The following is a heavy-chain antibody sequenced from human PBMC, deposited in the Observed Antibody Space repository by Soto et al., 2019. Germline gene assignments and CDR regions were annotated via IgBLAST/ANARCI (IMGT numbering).Heavy chain of an antibody. CDR3: ARGRTGYYYYMDV. Sequence: PSETLSITCTVSSGSVSSYYWSWIRQPPGKGLEWIGYISHSGSTNYNPSLKSRVSISLDTSKSQFSLRLNSVTAADTAVYYCARGRTGYYYYMDVWGKGTTVTVSS. J-gene: IGHJ6*03. V-gene: IGHV4-59*02. CDR2: ISHSGST. CDR1: SGSVSSYY.